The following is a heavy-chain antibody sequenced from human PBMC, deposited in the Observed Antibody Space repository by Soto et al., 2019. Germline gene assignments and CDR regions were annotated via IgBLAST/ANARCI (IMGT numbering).Heavy chain of an antibody. CDR1: VGTFSSYA. Sequence: GXSVKVSCKASVGTFSSYAISWVRQAPGQGLEWMGGIIPIFGTANYAQKFQGRVTITADESTSTAYMELSSLRSEDAAVYYCARLATTGTTGDTLDYWGQGTLVTVSS. V-gene: IGHV1-69*13. CDR2: IIPIFGTA. J-gene: IGHJ4*02. CDR3: ARLATTGTTGDTLDY. D-gene: IGHD1-7*01.